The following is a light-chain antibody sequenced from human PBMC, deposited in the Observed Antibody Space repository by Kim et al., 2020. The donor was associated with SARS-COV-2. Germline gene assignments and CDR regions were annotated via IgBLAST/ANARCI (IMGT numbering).Light chain of an antibody. J-gene: IGLJ1*01. V-gene: IGLV3-1*01. Sequence: SYELTQPPSVSVSPGQTASITCSGDKLGDKYACWCQQKPGQSPVLVIYQDSKRPSGIPERFSGSNSGNTATLTISGTQAMDEADYYCQAWDSSTEVFGTGTKVTVL. CDR3: QAWDSSTEV. CDR2: QDS. CDR1: KLGDKY.